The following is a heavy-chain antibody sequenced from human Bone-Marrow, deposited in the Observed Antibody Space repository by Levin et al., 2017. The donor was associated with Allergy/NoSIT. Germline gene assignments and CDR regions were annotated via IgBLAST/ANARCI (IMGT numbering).Heavy chain of an antibody. CDR1: GFSLSTSGMC. J-gene: IGHJ2*01. V-gene: IGHV2-70*01. Sequence: QTLSLTCTFSGFSLSTSGMCVSWIRQPPGKALEWLALIDWDDDKYYSTSLKTRLTISKDTSKNQVVLTMTNMDPVDTATYYCARATYGDYLFWYFDLWGRGTLVTVSS. CDR3: ARATYGDYLFWYFDL. D-gene: IGHD4-17*01. CDR2: IDWDDDK.